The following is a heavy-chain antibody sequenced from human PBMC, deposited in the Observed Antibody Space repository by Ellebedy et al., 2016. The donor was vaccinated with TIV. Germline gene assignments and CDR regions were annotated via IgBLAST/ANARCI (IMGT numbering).Heavy chain of an antibody. CDR1: GFTFSTYW. CDR2: INSDGSST. D-gene: IGHD7-27*01. J-gene: IGHJ5*02. Sequence: PGGSLRLSCAASGFTFSTYWMHRVRQAPGKGLVWVSRINSDGSSTTYADSVKGRFTISRDNAKNTLYLQMNSLRAEDTAVYYCSRAPGDNWFDPWGQGTLVTVSS. V-gene: IGHV3-74*01. CDR3: SRAPGDNWFDP.